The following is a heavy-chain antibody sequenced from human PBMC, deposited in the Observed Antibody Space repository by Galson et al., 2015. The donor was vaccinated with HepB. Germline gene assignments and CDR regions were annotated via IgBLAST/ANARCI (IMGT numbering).Heavy chain of an antibody. D-gene: IGHD2-2*01. V-gene: IGHV3-9*01. J-gene: IGHJ4*02. CDR1: GFTFDDYA. Sequence: SLRLSCAASGFTFDDYAMHWVRHTPGKGLEWVSGISWNSGYIGYADSVKGRFTISRDNAKNSLYLQMNSLRAEDTALYYCAKGSGYCSSASCYADYFDYWGQGTLVTVSS. CDR3: AKGSGYCSSASCYADYFDY. CDR2: ISWNSGYI.